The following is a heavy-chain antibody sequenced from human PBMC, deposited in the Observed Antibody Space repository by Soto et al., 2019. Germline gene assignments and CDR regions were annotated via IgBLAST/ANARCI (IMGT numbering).Heavy chain of an antibody. CDR3: AKSGAYYYDSSAFFWYFDL. CDR1: GFTFSDYP. J-gene: IGHJ2*01. CDR2: ISTSGGST. V-gene: IGHV3-23*01. D-gene: IGHD3-22*01. Sequence: GGSLRLSCAASGFTFSDYPMNWVRQAPGKGLEWVSAISTSGGSTYFADSMKGRFTISRDNSKNTLHLQMNSLRADDTAVYYCAKSGAYYYDSSAFFWYFDLWGRGTLVTV.